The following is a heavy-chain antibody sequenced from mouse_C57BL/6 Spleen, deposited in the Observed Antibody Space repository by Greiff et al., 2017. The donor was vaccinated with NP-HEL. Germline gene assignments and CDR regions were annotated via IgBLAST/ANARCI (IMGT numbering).Heavy chain of an antibody. CDR3: ARLGYYSSSYAMDY. V-gene: IGHV5-17*01. J-gene: IGHJ4*01. D-gene: IGHD1-1*01. CDR2: ISSGSSTI. Sequence: EVQLVESGGGLVKPGGSLKLSCAASGFTFSDYGMHWVRQAPEKGLEWVAYISSGSSTIYYADTVKGRFSIYRDNAKNTLFLQMTSRRSEDTALYYCARLGYYSSSYAMDYWGQGTSVTVSS. CDR1: GFTFSDYG.